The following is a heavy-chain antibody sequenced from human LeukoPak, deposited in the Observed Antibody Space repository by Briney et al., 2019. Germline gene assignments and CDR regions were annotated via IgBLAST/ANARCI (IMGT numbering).Heavy chain of an antibody. J-gene: IGHJ4*02. Sequence: GGSLILSCEASGFNLNYYWLGWVRPAPGKGLESVPLIHHDESEKYYVDSVKGRFSISRDNARNSIYLQMNSLRVDDTAVYYCARDRYSDTSRVPFDYWGQGILVTVSS. CDR2: IHHDESEK. V-gene: IGHV3-7*01. D-gene: IGHD3-22*01. CDR1: GFNLNYYW. CDR3: ARDRYSDTSRVPFDY.